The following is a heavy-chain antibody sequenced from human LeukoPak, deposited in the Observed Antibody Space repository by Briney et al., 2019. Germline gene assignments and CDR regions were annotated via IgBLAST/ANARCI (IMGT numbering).Heavy chain of an antibody. Sequence: PGGSLRLSCVASGFTFSSYSMNWVRQAPGKGLEWVSSISSSSSYIYYADSVEGRFTISRDNAKNSLYLQMNSLRDEDTAVYYCARSEYSSSSGDYWGQGTMVTVFS. D-gene: IGHD6-6*01. CDR3: ARSEYSSSSGDY. V-gene: IGHV3-21*01. CDR1: GFTFSSYS. J-gene: IGHJ4*02. CDR2: ISSSSSYI.